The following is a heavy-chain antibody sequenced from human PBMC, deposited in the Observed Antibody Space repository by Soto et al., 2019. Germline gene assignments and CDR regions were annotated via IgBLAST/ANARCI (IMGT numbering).Heavy chain of an antibody. CDR3: ARHLIAARRFIYYYYGMDV. D-gene: IGHD6-6*01. Sequence: GESLKISCKGSGYSFTSYWISWVSQMPGKGLEWMGRIDPSDSYTTYSPSFQGHVTISADKSINTAYLQWSSLKASDTAMYYCARHLIAARRFIYYYYGMDVWGQGTTVTVSS. J-gene: IGHJ6*02. V-gene: IGHV5-10-1*01. CDR1: GYSFTSYW. CDR2: IDPSDSYT.